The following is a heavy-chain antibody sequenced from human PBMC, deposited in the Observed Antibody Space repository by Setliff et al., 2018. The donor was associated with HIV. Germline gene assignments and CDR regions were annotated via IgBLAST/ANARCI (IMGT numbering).Heavy chain of an antibody. CDR1: GFTFNDFG. CDR2: INWNGGST. Sequence: GGSLRLSCEASGFTFNDFGMSWVRQAPGKGLEWVSGINWNGGSTGYADSVKGRFTISRDNAKNSLYLQMNSLRAEDTAVYYCARGEPTILVVPAAFFDYWGQGTLVTVSS. J-gene: IGHJ4*02. D-gene: IGHD2-2*01. CDR3: ARGEPTILVVPAAFFDY. V-gene: IGHV3-20*04.